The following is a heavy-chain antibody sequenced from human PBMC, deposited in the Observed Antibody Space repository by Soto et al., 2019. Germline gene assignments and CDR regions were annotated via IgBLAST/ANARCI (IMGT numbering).Heavy chain of an antibody. J-gene: IGHJ4*02. D-gene: IGHD3-3*01. V-gene: IGHV4-34*01. CDR3: ARGQRIFPFDY. CDR1: GGSFSGYY. CDR2: INHSGST. Sequence: PSETLSLTCAVYGGSFSGYYWSWIRQPPGKGLEWIGEINHSGSTNYNPSLKSRVTISVDTSKNQFSLKLSSVTAADTAVYYCARGQRIFPFDYWGQGTLVTVSS.